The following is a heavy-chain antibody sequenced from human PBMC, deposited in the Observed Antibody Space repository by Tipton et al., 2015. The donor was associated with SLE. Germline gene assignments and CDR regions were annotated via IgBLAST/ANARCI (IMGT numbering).Heavy chain of an antibody. J-gene: IGHJ3*02. CDR2: INSDGSST. CDR3: AREGWLADAFDI. D-gene: IGHD6-19*01. V-gene: IGHV3-74*01. CDR1: GFTFSSYW. Sequence: GSLRLSCAASGFTFSSYWMHWVRQAPGKGLVWVSRINSDGSSTSYADSVKGRFTISRDNAKNSLYLQMNSLRAEDTAVYYCAREGWLADAFDIWGQGTMVTVSS.